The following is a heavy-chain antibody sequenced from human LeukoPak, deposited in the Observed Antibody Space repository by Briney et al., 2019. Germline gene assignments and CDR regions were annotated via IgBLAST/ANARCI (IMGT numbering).Heavy chain of an antibody. Sequence: PGGSLRLSCSASGFTFSSYAMHWVRQAPGKGLEYVSAISSNGGSTYYADSVKGRFTISRDNSKNTLYLQMSSLRAEDTAVYYCVKGLRVDTAMGYYWGQGTLVTVSS. J-gene: IGHJ4*02. CDR3: VKGLRVDTAMGYY. D-gene: IGHD5-18*01. V-gene: IGHV3-64D*06. CDR1: GFTFSSYA. CDR2: ISSNGGST.